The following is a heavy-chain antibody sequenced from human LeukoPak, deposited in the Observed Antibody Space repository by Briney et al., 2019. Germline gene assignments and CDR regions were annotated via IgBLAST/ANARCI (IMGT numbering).Heavy chain of an antibody. J-gene: IGHJ4*02. CDR1: GDSVSSKSAS. D-gene: IGHD1-1*01. CDR3: ARAGGTFDN. V-gene: IGHV6-1*01. CDR2: TYYRSKWYF. Sequence: SQTLSLTCAISGDSVSSKSASWNWIRRSPSRGLEWLGRTYYRSKWYFEYAVSVKSRISINPDTSQNQFFLQLSSLTIEDTAVYYCARAGGTFDNWGQGTLVTVSS.